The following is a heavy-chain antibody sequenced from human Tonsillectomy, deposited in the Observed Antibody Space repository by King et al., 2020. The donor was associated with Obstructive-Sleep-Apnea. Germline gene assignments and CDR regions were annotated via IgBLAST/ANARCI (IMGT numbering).Heavy chain of an antibody. J-gene: IGHJ4*02. V-gene: IGHV4-59*01. D-gene: IGHD1-26*01. CDR3: AALVAATRVFDY. CDR1: GGSMTSYY. Sequence: QLQESGPGLVKPSETLSLTCTVSGGSMTSYYWSWIRQAPGKGLEWIGYMYYSGSSSYNPSVKSRATISIDRTRNKFSLNLSSVTAADTAMYYCAALVAATRVFDYWGQGTLVTVSS. CDR2: MYYSGSS.